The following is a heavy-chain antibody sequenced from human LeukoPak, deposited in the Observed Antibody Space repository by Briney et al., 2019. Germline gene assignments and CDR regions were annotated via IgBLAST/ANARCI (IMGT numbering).Heavy chain of an antibody. V-gene: IGHV4-4*07. J-gene: IGHJ3*02. CDR1: RGSISSYY. Sequence: PSETLSLTCSVSRGSISSYYWSWIRQPAGKGLEWIGRVYSSGSTNYNPSLKSRVTMSIDTSKNQFSLKLSSVTAADTAVYYCARVKREIDAFDIWGQGTMVTVSS. CDR2: VYSSGST. CDR3: ARVKREIDAFDI.